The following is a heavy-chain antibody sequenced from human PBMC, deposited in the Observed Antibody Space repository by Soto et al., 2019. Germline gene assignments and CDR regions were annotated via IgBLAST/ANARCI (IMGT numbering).Heavy chain of an antibody. D-gene: IGHD5-12*01. V-gene: IGHV3-23*01. CDR2: ISGSGGST. CDR1: GFTFSSYA. Sequence: PWGSLRLSCAASGFTFSSYAMSWVRQAPGKWLEWVSAISGSGGSTYYADSVKGRFTISRDNSKNTLYLQMNSLRAEDTAVYYCAKSHDSGWTTFDYWGQGTLVTVSS. CDR3: AKSHDSGWTTFDY. J-gene: IGHJ4*02.